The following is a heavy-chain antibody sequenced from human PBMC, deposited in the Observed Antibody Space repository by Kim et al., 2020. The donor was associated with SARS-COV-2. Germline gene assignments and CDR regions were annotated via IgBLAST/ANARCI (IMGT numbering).Heavy chain of an antibody. CDR3: ARGRAKTDEIVVVVAAKPVGAFDI. Sequence: ASVKVSCKASGYTFTSYYMHWVRQAPGQGLEWMGIINPSGGSTSYAQKFQGRVTMTRDTSTSTVYMELSSLRSEDTAVYYCARGRAKTDEIVVVVAAKPVGAFDIWGQGTMVTVSS. D-gene: IGHD2-15*01. V-gene: IGHV1-46*01. CDR2: INPSGGST. CDR1: GYTFTSYY. J-gene: IGHJ3*02.